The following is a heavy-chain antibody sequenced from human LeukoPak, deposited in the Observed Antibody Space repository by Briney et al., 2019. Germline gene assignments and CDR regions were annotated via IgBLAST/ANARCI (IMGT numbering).Heavy chain of an antibody. J-gene: IGHJ4*02. V-gene: IGHV4-59*01. CDR3: AKDLMKRWLQPPLTDY. Sequence: SETLSLTCAVYGDSFSGYYWSWIRQPPGKGLEWIGYIYYSGSTNYNPSLKSRVTISVDTSKNQFSLKLSSVTAADTAVYYCAKDLMKRWLQPPLTDYWGQGTLVTVSS. D-gene: IGHD5-24*01. CDR1: GDSFSGYY. CDR2: IYYSGST.